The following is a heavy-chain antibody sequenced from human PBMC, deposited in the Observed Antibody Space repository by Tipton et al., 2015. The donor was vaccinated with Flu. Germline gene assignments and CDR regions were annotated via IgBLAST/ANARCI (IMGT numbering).Heavy chain of an antibody. J-gene: IGHJ4*02. V-gene: IGHV3-74*01. CDR2: INSDGSSI. Sequence: GSLRLSCAASGFTFSNYWMRWVRQGPGKGLVWVSRINSDGSSISYAGSVKGRFTISRDNAKNTLYLQMNSLRAEDTAVYYCARASDSGSYDPPYYFDYWGQGNLVTVSS. CDR1: GFTFSNYW. D-gene: IGHD1-26*01. CDR3: ARASDSGSYDPPYYFDY.